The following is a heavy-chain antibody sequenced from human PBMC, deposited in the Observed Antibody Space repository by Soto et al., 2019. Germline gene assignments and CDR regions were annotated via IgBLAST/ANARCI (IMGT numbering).Heavy chain of an antibody. CDR3: AKDRIVMIRGVMNYYGMDV. CDR1: GFTFSNYG. Sequence: QLQLVESGGGVVQPGRSLRLSCAASGFTFSNYGMHWVRQAPGKGLEWVAFILYDGSDKYFADSVKGRFTISRDNSKNTLDLQMNSLRAEDTAVYYCAKDRIVMIRGVMNYYGMDVWGQGTTVTVSS. CDR2: ILYDGSDK. D-gene: IGHD3-10*01. J-gene: IGHJ6*02. V-gene: IGHV3-30*18.